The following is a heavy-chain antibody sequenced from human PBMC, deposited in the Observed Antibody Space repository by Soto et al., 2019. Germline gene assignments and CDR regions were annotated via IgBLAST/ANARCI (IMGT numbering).Heavy chain of an antibody. CDR2: ISFDGSET. D-gene: IGHD6-19*01. CDR1: GFTFNNSG. J-gene: IGHJ6*02. V-gene: IGHV3-30*18. CDR3: AKDRVPGADGHYSGMDV. Sequence: QVQLVESGGGVVQPGRSLRLSCAVSGFTFNNSGMHWIRQAPGKGLEWVAVISFDGSETYYADSMKGRFTISRDNSKNMLQLQMNSLRAEDTAIYYCAKDRVPGADGHYSGMDVWGQGTTVTVSS.